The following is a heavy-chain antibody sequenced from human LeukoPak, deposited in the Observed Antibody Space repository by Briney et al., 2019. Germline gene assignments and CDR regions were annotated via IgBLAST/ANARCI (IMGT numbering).Heavy chain of an antibody. CDR2: ISYDGSNK. CDR1: GFTFSSYA. J-gene: IGHJ4*02. V-gene: IGHV3-30-3*01. Sequence: GGSLRLSCAASGFTFSSYAMHWVRQAPGKGLEWVALISYDGSNKYYADSVKGRFTISRDNSKNTLFLQMNSLRPEDTAVYYCAREIYSSGHFDCWGQGTLVTVSS. CDR3: AREIYSSGHFDC. D-gene: IGHD6-19*01.